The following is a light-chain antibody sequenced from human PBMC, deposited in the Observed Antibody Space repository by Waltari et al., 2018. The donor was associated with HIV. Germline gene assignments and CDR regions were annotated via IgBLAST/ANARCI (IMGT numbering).Light chain of an antibody. CDR3: TSYISSSSPE. V-gene: IGLV2-14*01. J-gene: IGLJ3*02. Sequence: QSALTQPASVSGSPGQSITISCTGTSSDLRNYNPVSWYQHHPGKAPTVIIYEVSNRPSGVSSRFSGSISGNTASLTISGLQAEDEGDYFCTSYISSSSPEFGGGTKVTVL. CDR2: EVS. CDR1: SSDLRNYNP.